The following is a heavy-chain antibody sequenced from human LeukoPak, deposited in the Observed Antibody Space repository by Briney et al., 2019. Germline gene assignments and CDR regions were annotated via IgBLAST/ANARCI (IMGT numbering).Heavy chain of an antibody. Sequence: SETLSLTCAVSGGSISSSTWWSWVRQPPGKGLEWIGEIYHSGSTNYNPSLKSRVTISIDKSKNQFSLKLSSVTAADTAVYYCARGLSVAGDAFDIWGQGTMVTVSS. D-gene: IGHD6-19*01. CDR2: IYHSGST. CDR1: GGSISSSTW. CDR3: ARGLSVAGDAFDI. J-gene: IGHJ3*02. V-gene: IGHV4-4*02.